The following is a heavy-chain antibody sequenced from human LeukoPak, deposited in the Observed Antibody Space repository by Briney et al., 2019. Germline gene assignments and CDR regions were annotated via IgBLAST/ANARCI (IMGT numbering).Heavy chain of an antibody. CDR1: GGTFSSYA. D-gene: IGHD3-22*01. V-gene: IGHV1-69*13. CDR2: IIPIFGTA. CDR3: ATGVYYYDSSGYWFGDY. Sequence: RRASVKVSCKTSGGTFSSYAISWVRQAPGQGLEWMGGIIPIFGTANYAQKFQGRVTITADESTSTAYMELSSLRSEDTAVYYCATGVYYYDSSGYWFGDYWGQGTLVTVSS. J-gene: IGHJ4*02.